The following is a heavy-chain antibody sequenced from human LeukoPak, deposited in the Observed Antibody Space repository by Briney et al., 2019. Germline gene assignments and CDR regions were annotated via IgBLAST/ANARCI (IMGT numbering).Heavy chain of an antibody. CDR1: GFTFGDYA. J-gene: IGHJ4*02. D-gene: IGHD5-18*01. V-gene: IGHV3-49*03. Sequence: PGRSLRLSCTASGFTFGDYAMSWFRQAPGKGLEWVGFIRSKAYGGTTEYAASVKGRFTISRDDSKSIAYLQMNSLKTEDTAVYYCTRSGVDTAIDIDYWGQGTLVTVSS. CDR3: TRSGVDTAIDIDY. CDR2: IRSKAYGGTT.